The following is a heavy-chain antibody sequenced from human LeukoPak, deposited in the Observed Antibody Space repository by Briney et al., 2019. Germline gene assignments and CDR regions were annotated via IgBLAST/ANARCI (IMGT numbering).Heavy chain of an antibody. V-gene: IGHV4-4*02. Sequence: SETLSLSCAVSGGSISSSNWWSWVRQPPGKGLEWIGEIYHSGSTNYNPSLKSRVTMSLDKSKNQFSLHLSSVTAADTAVYYCARNGAGWYFDYWGQGTLVTVSS. CDR1: GGSISSSNW. J-gene: IGHJ4*02. D-gene: IGHD1-26*01. CDR2: IYHSGST. CDR3: ARNGAGWYFDY.